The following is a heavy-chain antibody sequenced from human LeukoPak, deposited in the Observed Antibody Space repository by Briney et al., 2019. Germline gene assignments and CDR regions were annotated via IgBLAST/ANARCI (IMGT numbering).Heavy chain of an antibody. CDR3: ARGEIFGWPKEIRGFDY. D-gene: IGHD3-3*01. CDR2: ISSSSTYI. V-gene: IGHV3-21*01. CDR1: GFTFSSYT. J-gene: IGHJ4*02. Sequence: PGGSLRLSCAASGFTFSSYTMNWVRQAPAKGLEWVSSISSSSTYIDYADSVKDRFTVSRDNAENSLYLQMKSLRAEDTAVYYCARGEIFGWPKEIRGFDYWGQGIVVTVSS.